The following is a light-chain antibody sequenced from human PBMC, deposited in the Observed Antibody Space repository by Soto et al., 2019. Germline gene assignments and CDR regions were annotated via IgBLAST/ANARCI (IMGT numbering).Light chain of an antibody. J-gene: IGLJ2*01. CDR3: QARDTGIHVA. CDR2: VNSDGSH. V-gene: IGLV4-69*01. CDR1: SGYSNYA. Sequence: QPVLTQSPSASASLGASVKLTCTLSSGYSNYAIAWHQQQPEKGPRYLMKVNSDGSHDRGDGPPDRFSGSSSGAERYLTISSLQSEDEADYFCQARDTGIHVAFGGGTKLTVL.